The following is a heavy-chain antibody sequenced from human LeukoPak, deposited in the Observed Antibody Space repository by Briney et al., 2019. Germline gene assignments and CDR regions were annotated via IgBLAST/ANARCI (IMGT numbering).Heavy chain of an antibody. D-gene: IGHD3-10*01. J-gene: IGHJ4*02. V-gene: IGHV3-74*01. Sequence: PGGSLRLSCAASGFTLSNYWMYWVRQAPGKGLVWVSRINNDGTTINYADSVKGRFTISRDNAKNTLYLQMNSLRVEDTAVYYCTTVTYYNSRAPGDCWGQGTLVTVST. CDR1: GFTLSNYW. CDR3: TTVTYYNSRAPGDC. CDR2: INNDGTTI.